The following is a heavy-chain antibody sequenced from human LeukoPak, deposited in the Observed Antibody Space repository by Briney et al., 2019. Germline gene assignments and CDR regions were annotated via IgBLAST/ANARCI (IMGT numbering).Heavy chain of an antibody. CDR1: GGTFSSYA. CDR2: IIPIFGTA. CDR3: ANRHGDGFDI. Sequence: VASVKVSCKASGGTFSSYAISWVRQAPGQGLEWMGGIIPIFGTANYAQKFQGRVTITADESTSTAYMELSSLRSEDTAVYYCANRHGDGFDIWGQGTMVTVSS. V-gene: IGHV1-69*13. J-gene: IGHJ3*02.